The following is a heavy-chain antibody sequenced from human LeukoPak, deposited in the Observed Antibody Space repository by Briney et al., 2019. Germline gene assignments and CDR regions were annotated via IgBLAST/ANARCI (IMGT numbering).Heavy chain of an antibody. Sequence: GASVKVSFKASGYTLTSYGISWVRQAPGQGLEWMGWISAYNGNTNYAQKLQGRVTMTTDTSTSTAYMELRSLRSDDTAVYYCARDAYYDSSGSYYYGMDVWGQGTTVTVSS. J-gene: IGHJ6*02. CDR1: GYTLTSYG. V-gene: IGHV1-18*01. D-gene: IGHD3-22*01. CDR3: ARDAYYDSSGSYYYGMDV. CDR2: ISAYNGNT.